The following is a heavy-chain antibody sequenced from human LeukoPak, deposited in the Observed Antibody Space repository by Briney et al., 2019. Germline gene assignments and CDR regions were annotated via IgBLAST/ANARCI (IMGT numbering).Heavy chain of an antibody. J-gene: IGHJ4*02. CDR3: ARERRSRLYYYDSSRYLV. Sequence: WASVKVSCKASGYTFTSYGISWVRQAPGQGLEWMGWISAYNGNTNYAQKLQGRVTMATDTSTSTAYMELRSLRSDDTAVYYCARERRSRLYYYDSSRYLVWGQGTLVTVSS. CDR2: ISAYNGNT. CDR1: GYTFTSYG. D-gene: IGHD3-22*01. V-gene: IGHV1-18*01.